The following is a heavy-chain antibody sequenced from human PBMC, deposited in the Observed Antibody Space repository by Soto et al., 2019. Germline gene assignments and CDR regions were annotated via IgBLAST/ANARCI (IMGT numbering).Heavy chain of an antibody. CDR3: ARELGYCSSTSCDYYYYYGMDV. CDR2: TYYRSKWYN. Sequence: QTLSLSCAISGDSVSSNSAAWNGSIQSGSRCLEWLGRTYYRSKWYNDYAVSVKSRITINPDTSKNQFSLQLNSVTPEDTAVYYCARELGYCSSTSCDYYYYYGMDVWGQGTTVTVSS. D-gene: IGHD2-2*01. J-gene: IGHJ6*02. CDR1: GDSVSSNSAA. V-gene: IGHV6-1*01.